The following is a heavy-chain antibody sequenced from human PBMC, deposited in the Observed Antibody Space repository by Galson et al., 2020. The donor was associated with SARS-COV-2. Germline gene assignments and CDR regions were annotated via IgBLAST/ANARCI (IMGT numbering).Heavy chain of an antibody. CDR3: ARLHYGEYAPEAFDI. CDR2: TSHPART. CDR1: GTSISGGSYS. J-gene: IGHJ3*02. V-gene: IGHV4-30-2*01. Sequence: TLSLTCAVSGTSISGGSYSWNCIRQPPGKGLEWIGYTSHPARTYYNPSLKSRVTISGDRSKNQFSLRLSSVTAADAAVYFCARLHYGEYAPEAFDIWGPGTRVTVAS. D-gene: IGHD4-17*01.